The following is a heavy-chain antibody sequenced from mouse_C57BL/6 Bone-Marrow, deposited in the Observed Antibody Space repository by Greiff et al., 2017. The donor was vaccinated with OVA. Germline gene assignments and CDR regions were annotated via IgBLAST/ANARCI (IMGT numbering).Heavy chain of an antibody. J-gene: IGHJ3*01. V-gene: IGHV5-4*01. CDR3: AREGDYGRIVFAY. CDR1: GFTFSSYA. D-gene: IGHD1-1*01. Sequence: EVKLQQSGAGLVKPGGSLKLSCAASGFTFSSYAMSWVRQTPEKRLEWVATISDGGCYTYYPDNVKGRFTISRDNATNNLYLQMSHLKSEDTAMYYGAREGDYGRIVFAYWGQGTLVTVSA. CDR2: ISDGGCYT.